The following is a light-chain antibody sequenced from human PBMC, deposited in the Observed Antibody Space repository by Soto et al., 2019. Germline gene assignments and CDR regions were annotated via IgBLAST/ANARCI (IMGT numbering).Light chain of an antibody. Sequence: DIQMTQSPSSVSASEGDRVTITCRASQGINNWLAWYQQKPGKAPKLLIYAASSLQSGVPSRFSGSGSGTEFTLTISSLQPDDFATYYCQQYNSYSEAFGQGTKVDIK. CDR3: QQYNSYSEA. J-gene: IGKJ1*01. CDR2: AAS. CDR1: QGINNW. V-gene: IGKV1-5*01.